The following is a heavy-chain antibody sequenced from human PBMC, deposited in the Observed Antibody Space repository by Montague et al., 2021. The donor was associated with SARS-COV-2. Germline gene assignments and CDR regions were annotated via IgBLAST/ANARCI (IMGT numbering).Heavy chain of an antibody. CDR1: GDSIRESH. Sequence: SHTLSLTCTVSGDSIRESHWSWIRQPPGKGLEWIGYIDNSGSTNYNPALESRVTLTVSASNNQFYLTLRSVTAADTAVYYCARLTGSRVYYYHYGLDVWGQGTTVTVSS. V-gene: IGHV4-4*09. J-gene: IGHJ6*02. CDR3: ARLTGSRVYYYHYGLDV. CDR2: IDNSGST. D-gene: IGHD1-20*01.